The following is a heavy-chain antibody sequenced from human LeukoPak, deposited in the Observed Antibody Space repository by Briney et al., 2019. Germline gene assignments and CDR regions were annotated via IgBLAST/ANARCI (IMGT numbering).Heavy chain of an antibody. CDR1: GSSISYGGYS. D-gene: IGHD3-10*01. V-gene: IGHV4-30-2*01. CDR2: IYHGGSA. J-gene: IGHJ4*02. Sequence: SQTLSLTCAVSGSSISYGGYSWSWIRQPPGKGLEWIGYIYHGGSAHYNPSLKSRVTISVDMSKNQFSLKLSSVTAADTAVYYCARSGYYGSGSYMPEIDYWGQGTLVTVSS. CDR3: ARSGYYGSGSYMPEIDY.